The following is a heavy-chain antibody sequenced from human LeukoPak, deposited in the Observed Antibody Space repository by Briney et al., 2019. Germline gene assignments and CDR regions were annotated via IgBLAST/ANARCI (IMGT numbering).Heavy chain of an antibody. CDR3: ARDNEAWYFDL. CDR1: GFTFDDYT. CDR2: ISWDGSSR. Sequence: GGSLRLSCAASGFTFDDYTMHWVRQAPGKGLEWVSLISWDGSSRYYADSVKGRFTISRDNSKNSLCLQMNSLRTEDTALYYCARDNEAWYFDLWGRGTPVTVSS. V-gene: IGHV3-43*01. J-gene: IGHJ2*01.